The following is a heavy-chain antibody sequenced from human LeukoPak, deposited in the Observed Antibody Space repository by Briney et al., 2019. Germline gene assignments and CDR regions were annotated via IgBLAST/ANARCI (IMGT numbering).Heavy chain of an antibody. CDR3: ARMISSWMFDY. CDR2: IYYSGRT. J-gene: IGHJ4*02. Sequence: KPSETLSLTCTVSGGSISSYYWTWIRQPPGKGLEWIGYIYYSGRTNYNPSLKSRVTISVDTSKNQFSLKLSSVTAADTAVYYCARMISSWMFDYWGQGTLVSVSS. CDR1: GGSISSYY. V-gene: IGHV4-59*01. D-gene: IGHD6-13*01.